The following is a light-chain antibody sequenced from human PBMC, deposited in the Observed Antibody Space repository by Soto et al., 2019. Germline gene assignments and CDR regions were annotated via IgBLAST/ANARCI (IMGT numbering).Light chain of an antibody. CDR3: LQYQYWWT. Sequence: EIVMTQSPATLSLSPGEKSTLSCRSSQSISNNFAWFQQKPCHVPSLLIYGSSTRATGVPARFSGSGSGTELTLTIIRLQSEDVSVYYCLQYQYWWTFGQGTKVDIK. CDR1: QSISNN. V-gene: IGKV3-15*01. J-gene: IGKJ1*01. CDR2: GSS.